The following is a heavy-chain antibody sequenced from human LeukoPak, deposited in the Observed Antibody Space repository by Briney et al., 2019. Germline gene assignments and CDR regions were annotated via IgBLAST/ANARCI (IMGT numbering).Heavy chain of an antibody. J-gene: IGHJ4*02. D-gene: IGHD3-22*01. CDR1: GYSISSGYY. CDR3: ASGVTAVVMALTSSFDT. Sequence: ASETLSLTCAVSGYSISSGYYWCWLRPPPGERQGWIGSIYHTGSNYYNPSLQRLTTISLASPKNQFSLKLTLMTAAAAAVYYCASGVTAVVMALTSSFDTWGQGTPVTVSS. V-gene: IGHV4-38-2*01. CDR2: IYHTGSN.